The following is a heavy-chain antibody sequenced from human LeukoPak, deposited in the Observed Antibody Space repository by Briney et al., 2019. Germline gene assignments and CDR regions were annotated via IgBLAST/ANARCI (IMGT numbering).Heavy chain of an antibody. V-gene: IGHV3-23*01. CDR3: ARARSTSLLGWYYFDY. D-gene: IGHD2-2*01. J-gene: IGHJ4*02. CDR2: ISGSGGST. CDR1: GFTLSSYA. Sequence: PGGSLRLSCAASGFTLSSYAMSWVRQAPGKGLEWVSAISGSGGSTYYADSVKGRFTISRDNSKNTLYLQMNSLRAEDTAVYYCARARSTSLLGWYYFDYWGQGTLVTVSS.